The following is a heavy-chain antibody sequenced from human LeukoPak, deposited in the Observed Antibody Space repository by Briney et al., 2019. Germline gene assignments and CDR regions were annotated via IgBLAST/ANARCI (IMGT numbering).Heavy chain of an antibody. CDR2: IIPIFGTA. D-gene: IGHD1-14*01. Sequence: SVKVSCKASGGTFSSYAISWVRQAPGQGLEWMGGIIPIFGTANYAQKFQGRVTITADKSTSTAYMELSSLRSEDTAVYYCARVRVTTSWFDPWGQGTLVTVSS. CDR1: GGTFSSYA. CDR3: ARVRVTTSWFDP. J-gene: IGHJ5*02. V-gene: IGHV1-69*06.